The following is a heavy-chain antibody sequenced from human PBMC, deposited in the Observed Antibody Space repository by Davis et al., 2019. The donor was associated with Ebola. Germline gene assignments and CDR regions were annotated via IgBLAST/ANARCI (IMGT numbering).Heavy chain of an antibody. Sequence: ASVKVSCKASCYTFTSYGISCVRQAPGQGLEWMGWISAYNGNTNYAQKLQGRVTMTTDTSTSTAYMELRSLRSDDTAVYYCARDRSPYVKQWLSNDAFDIWGQGTMVTVSS. J-gene: IGHJ3*02. CDR1: CYTFTSYG. D-gene: IGHD6-19*01. CDR3: ARDRSPYVKQWLSNDAFDI. CDR2: ISAYNGNT. V-gene: IGHV1-18*04.